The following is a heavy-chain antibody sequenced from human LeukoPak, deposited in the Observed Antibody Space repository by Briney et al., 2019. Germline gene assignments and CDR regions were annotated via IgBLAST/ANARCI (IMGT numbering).Heavy chain of an antibody. CDR3: AREDQSNWNYAWYYYGMDV. V-gene: IGHV3-48*01. CDR1: GFTFSSYS. J-gene: IGHJ6*02. CDR2: ISSSSSTI. Sequence: PGGSLRLSCAASGFTFSSYSMNWVRQAPGKGLEWVSYISSSSSTIYYADSVKGRFTISRDNAKNSLYLQMNSLRAEDTAVYYCAREDQSNWNYAWYYYGMDVWGQGTTVTVSS. D-gene: IGHD1-7*01.